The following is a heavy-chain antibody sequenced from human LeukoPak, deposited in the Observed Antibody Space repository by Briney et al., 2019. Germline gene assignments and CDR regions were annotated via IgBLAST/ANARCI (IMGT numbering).Heavy chain of an antibody. CDR1: GYTFTSYG. CDR2: IKDSGTT. D-gene: IGHD3-16*01. CDR3: ARESPHTFYFDY. J-gene: IGHJ4*02. Sequence: RASVKVSCKASGYTFTSYGISWVRQAPGQGLEWMGIIKDSGTTIYPQKFQGRVTMTRDTSTSTVYMEVSSLRSEDTAVYYCARESPHTFYFDYWGQGTLVTVSS. V-gene: IGHV1-46*01.